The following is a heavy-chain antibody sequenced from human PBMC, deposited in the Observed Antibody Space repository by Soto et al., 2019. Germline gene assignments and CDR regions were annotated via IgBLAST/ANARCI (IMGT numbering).Heavy chain of an antibody. CDR3: ARDWEDIVVVPAAPPRGMDV. Sequence: QVQLVQSGAEVKKPGSSVKVSCKASGGTFSSYTISWVRQAPGQGLEWMGRIIPILGIANYAQKFQGRVTSTADKSKSTAYMERSSLRSEDTAVYYCARDWEDIVVVPAAPPRGMDVWGQGTTVTVSS. CDR2: IIPILGIA. D-gene: IGHD2-2*01. J-gene: IGHJ6*02. V-gene: IGHV1-69*08. CDR1: GGTFSSYT.